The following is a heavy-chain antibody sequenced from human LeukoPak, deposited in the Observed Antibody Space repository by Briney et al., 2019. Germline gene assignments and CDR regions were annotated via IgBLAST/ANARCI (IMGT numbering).Heavy chain of an antibody. D-gene: IGHD5-24*01. CDR3: AKDTGDGYNLAPFDY. CDR2: ISWNGGSI. J-gene: IGHJ4*02. Sequence: GRSLRLSCAASGFTFDDYAMHWVRQAPGKGLEWVSGISWNGGSIGYADSVKGRFTISRDNAKNSLYLQMNSLRAEDTALYYCAKDTGDGYNLAPFDYWGQGTLVTVSS. CDR1: GFTFDDYA. V-gene: IGHV3-9*01.